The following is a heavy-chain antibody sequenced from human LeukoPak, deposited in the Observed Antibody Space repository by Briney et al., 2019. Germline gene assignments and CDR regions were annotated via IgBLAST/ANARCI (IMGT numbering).Heavy chain of an antibody. CDR2: IILIFGTA. Sequence: PVKVSCKASGGTFSSYAISWVRQAPGQGLEWMGGIILIFGTANYAQKFQGRVTITADESTSTAYMELSSLRSEDTAVYYCARAGRYYDSSGYPFYYYYYGMDVWGQGTTVTVSS. CDR1: GGTFSSYA. D-gene: IGHD3-22*01. V-gene: IGHV1-69*13. J-gene: IGHJ6*02. CDR3: ARAGRYYDSSGYPFYYYYYGMDV.